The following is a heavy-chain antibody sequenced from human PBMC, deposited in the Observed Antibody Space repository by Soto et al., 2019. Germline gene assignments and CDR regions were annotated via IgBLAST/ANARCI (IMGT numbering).Heavy chain of an antibody. CDR1: GFTFSRYW. CDR2: IKEDGIET. Sequence: EVQLVESRGGLVQPGGSLRLSCAASGFTFSRYWMTWVRQAPGKGLEWVANIKEDGIETHYVDSVKGRFTISRDNAKNSLYLQMNSLRVEDTAVYYCARDTSPRRADYWGQGTLVTVSS. J-gene: IGHJ4*02. V-gene: IGHV3-7*01. CDR3: ARDTSPRRADY. D-gene: IGHD2-2*01.